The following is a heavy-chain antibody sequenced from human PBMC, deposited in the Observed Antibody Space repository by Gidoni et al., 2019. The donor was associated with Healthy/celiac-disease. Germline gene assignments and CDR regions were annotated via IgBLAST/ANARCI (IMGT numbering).Heavy chain of an antibody. J-gene: IGHJ3*02. CDR2: ISYDGSNK. CDR3: ARHLRVGDAFDI. Sequence: QVQRVESGGGVVRPGRSLRISCAASGFTFSSYALHCVRQAPGTVLESVAVISYDGSNKYYADSLKCRFTISRDNSKNTLSLQMNSLRAVDTAVYYCARHLRVGDAFDIWGQGTMVTVSS. CDR1: GFTFSSYA. D-gene: IGHD3-10*01. V-gene: IGHV3-30-3*01.